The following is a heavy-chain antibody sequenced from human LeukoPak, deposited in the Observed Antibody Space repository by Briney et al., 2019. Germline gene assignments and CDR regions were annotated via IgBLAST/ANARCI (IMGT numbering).Heavy chain of an antibody. J-gene: IGHJ4*02. CDR3: ARVWVGATKAGYGY. CDR1: GYTFTSYY. Sequence: GASVKVSCKASGYTFTSYYMHWVRQAPGQGLEWMGIISTSGDNTGYAQKFQGRIIMTRDTSTSTVYSDLSSLRSDDTAVYCCARVWVGATKAGYGYWGQGTLVTVSS. D-gene: IGHD1-26*01. CDR2: ISTSGDNT. V-gene: IGHV1-46*01.